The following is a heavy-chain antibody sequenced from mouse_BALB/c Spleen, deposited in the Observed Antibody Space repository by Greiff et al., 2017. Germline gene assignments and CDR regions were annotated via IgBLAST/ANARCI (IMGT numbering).Heavy chain of an antibody. J-gene: IGHJ4*01. V-gene: IGHV14-3*02. CDR2: IDPANGNT. D-gene: IGHD4-1*01. Sequence: EVMLVESGAELVKPGASVKLSCTASGFNIKDTYMHWVKQRPEQGLEWIGRIDPANGNTKYDPKFQGKATITADTSSNTAYLQLSSLTSEDTAVYYCASSGTESYYAMDDGGQGTSVTVSA. CDR3: ASSGTESYYAMDD. CDR1: GFNIKDTY.